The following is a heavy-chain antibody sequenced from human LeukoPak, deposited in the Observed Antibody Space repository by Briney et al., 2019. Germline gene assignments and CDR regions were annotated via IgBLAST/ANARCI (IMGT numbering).Heavy chain of an antibody. D-gene: IGHD3-22*01. V-gene: IGHV3-23*01. CDR2: ISGSGGST. J-gene: IGHJ4*02. Sequence: GGSLRLSCAASGFTFSSYAMSWVRQAPGKGLEWVSAISGSGGSTYYADSVKGRFTISRDNSKNTLYLQMNSLRAEDTAVYYCAKDVNSSGYYLGFDYWGQGTLVTVSS. CDR1: GFTFSSYA. CDR3: AKDVNSSGYYLGFDY.